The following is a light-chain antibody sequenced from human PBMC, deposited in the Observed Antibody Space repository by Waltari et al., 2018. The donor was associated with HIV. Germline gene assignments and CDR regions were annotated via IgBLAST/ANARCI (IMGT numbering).Light chain of an antibody. Sequence: DIQMTQSPSSLSAYVRDRFTITCRASQSISSYLNWYQQKPGKAPKLLIYAASSLQSGVPSRFSGSGSGTDFTLTISSLQPEDFATYYCQQSYSTPSITFGQGTRLEIK. J-gene: IGKJ5*01. CDR3: QQSYSTPSIT. CDR1: QSISSY. V-gene: IGKV1-39*01. CDR2: AAS.